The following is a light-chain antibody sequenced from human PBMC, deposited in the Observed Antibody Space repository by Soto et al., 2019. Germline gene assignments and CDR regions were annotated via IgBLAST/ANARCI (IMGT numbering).Light chain of an antibody. Sequence: DIQMTQSPSSLSASVGDRVTITCLASQSIRSYLNWYQQKPGKAPKLLIYAASSLQSGVPSRFSSSGSGTDFTLTISSLQPEDFATYYCQQSYSTPQTSGQGTKVDSK. V-gene: IGKV1-39*01. CDR1: QSIRSY. CDR3: QQSYSTPQT. CDR2: AAS. J-gene: IGKJ1*01.